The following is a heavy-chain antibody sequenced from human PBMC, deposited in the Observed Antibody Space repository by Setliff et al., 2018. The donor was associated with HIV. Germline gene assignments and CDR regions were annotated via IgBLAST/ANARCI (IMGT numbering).Heavy chain of an antibody. CDR1: DTPSPAT. J-gene: IGHJ3*02. CDR2: STLTLVT. Sequence: ASVKVPARLLDTPSPATISTGCDRPLEKGLSGWDGSTLTLVTNYAQKFQGWVTMTRDTSISTAYMELNRLRSDDTALYYCARGGGSSAPDAFDIWGQGTMVTVSS. CDR3: ARGGGSSAPDAFDI. V-gene: IGHV1-2*04. D-gene: IGHD1-26*01.